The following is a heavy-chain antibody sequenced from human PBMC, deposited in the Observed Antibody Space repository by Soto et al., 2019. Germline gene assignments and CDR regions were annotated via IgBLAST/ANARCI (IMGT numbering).Heavy chain of an antibody. J-gene: IGHJ4*02. CDR2: ISHSGST. CDR3: ARPIVGATTGFDY. V-gene: IGHV4-38-2*01. CDR1: GYSISSGYY. D-gene: IGHD1-26*01. Sequence: PSETLSLTCAVSGYSISSGYYWGWIRQPPGKGLEWIGSISHSGSTFYNPSLKSRVTISVDTSKNQFSVKLNSVTAADTAVYYCARPIVGATTGFDYWGLGT.